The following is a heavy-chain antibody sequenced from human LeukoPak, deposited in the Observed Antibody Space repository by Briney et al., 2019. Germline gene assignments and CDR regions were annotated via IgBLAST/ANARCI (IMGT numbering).Heavy chain of an antibody. CDR1: GFTFSNAW. D-gene: IGHD3-10*01. J-gene: IGHJ4*02. V-gene: IGHV3-23*01. Sequence: GGSLRLSCAASGFTFSNAWMSWVRQAPGKGLEWVSGISAGGGSSYYADSVKGRFTISRDNSKNTLYLQMNSLRAEDTAVYYCAKADGRHFGSGYSYWGQGTLVTVSS. CDR2: ISAGGGSS. CDR3: AKADGRHFGSGYSY.